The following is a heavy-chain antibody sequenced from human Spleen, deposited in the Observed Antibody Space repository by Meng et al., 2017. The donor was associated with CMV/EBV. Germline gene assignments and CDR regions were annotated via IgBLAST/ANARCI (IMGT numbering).Heavy chain of an antibody. CDR3: VRYPKGTYAFDV. J-gene: IGHJ3*01. V-gene: IGHV1-46*01. Sequence: ASVKVSCKASGYTFTSYNMHWVRQAPGQGLEWMGIINPSGGSTSYAQKFQGRVTMTRDTSINTAYMELSSLRSDDTAVYYCVRYPKGTYAFDVWGQGTTVTVSS. CDR2: INPSGGST. CDR1: GYTFTSYN.